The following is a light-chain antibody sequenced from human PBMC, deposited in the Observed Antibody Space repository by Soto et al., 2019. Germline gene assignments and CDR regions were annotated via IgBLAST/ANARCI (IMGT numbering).Light chain of an antibody. J-gene: IGKJ2*01. Sequence: DIQMTQSPSTLSASVGDRVTITCRASESIKTWLAWYQQRPGKAPNLLIYKASSLQSGVSSRFSGSGSGTEFTLIISSLQPDDSATYYCQQYNFYPYTFGQGTKVQI. CDR2: KAS. CDR3: QQYNFYPYT. V-gene: IGKV1-5*03. CDR1: ESIKTW.